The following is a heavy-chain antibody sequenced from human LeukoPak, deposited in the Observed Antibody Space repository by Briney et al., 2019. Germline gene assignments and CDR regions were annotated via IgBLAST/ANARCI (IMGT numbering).Heavy chain of an antibody. CDR2: INPNSGGT. Sequence: ASVKVSCKASGYTFTGYYMHWVRQAPGQGLEWMGWINPNSGGTNYAQKFQGRVTMTRDTSISTAYIELSRLRSDDTAVYYCAREISRMGYYYYGMDVWGQGTTVTVSS. CDR1: GYTFTGYY. D-gene: IGHD2/OR15-2a*01. V-gene: IGHV1-2*02. J-gene: IGHJ6*02. CDR3: AREISRMGYYYYGMDV.